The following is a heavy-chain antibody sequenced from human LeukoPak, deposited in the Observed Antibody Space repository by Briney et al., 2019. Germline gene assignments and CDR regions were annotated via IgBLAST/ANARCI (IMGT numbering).Heavy chain of an antibody. CDR1: GFTLSNYA. Sequence: PGGSLRLSCAASGFTLSNYAMTWVRQAPGKGLEWVSYISGSGSTIYYGDSLEGRFTISRDNANNSLYLQINSLRVEDTAVYYCATLWDPVAGTTQPLLWGQGTLVTVSS. D-gene: IGHD6-19*01. CDR3: ATLWDPVAGTTQPLL. J-gene: IGHJ4*02. V-gene: IGHV3-48*03. CDR2: ISGSGSTI.